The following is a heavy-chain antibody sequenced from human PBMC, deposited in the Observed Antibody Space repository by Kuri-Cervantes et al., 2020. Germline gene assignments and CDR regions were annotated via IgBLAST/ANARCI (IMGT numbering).Heavy chain of an antibody. V-gene: IGHV1-8*01. CDR2: MNPNSGNT. J-gene: IGHJ4*02. CDR3: ARDTYSSGWYFSGY. CDR1: GYTFTSYD. Sequence: ASVKVSCKASGYTFTSYDINWVRQATGQGLEWMGWMNPNSGNTGYAQKFQGRVTMTTDTSTSTAYMELRSLRSDDEAVYYCARDTYSSGWYFSGYWGQGTLVTVSS. D-gene: IGHD6-19*01.